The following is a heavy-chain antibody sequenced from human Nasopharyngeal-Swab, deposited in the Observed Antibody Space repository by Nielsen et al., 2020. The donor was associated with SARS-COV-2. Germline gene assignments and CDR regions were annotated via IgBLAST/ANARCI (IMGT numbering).Heavy chain of an antibody. J-gene: IGHJ6*02. CDR3: ARRRDDGGMDV. V-gene: IGHV4-34*01. Sequence: WIRQPPGKGLEWIGEINHSGSTNYNPSLKSRVTISVLTSKNHFSLKLTSVTAADTAVYYCARRRDDGGMDVWGQGIAVTVSS. D-gene: IGHD1-1*01. CDR2: INHSGST.